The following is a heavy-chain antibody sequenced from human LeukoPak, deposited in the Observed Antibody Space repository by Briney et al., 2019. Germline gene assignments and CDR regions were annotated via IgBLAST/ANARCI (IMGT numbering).Heavy chain of an antibody. J-gene: IGHJ4*02. D-gene: IGHD6-19*01. CDR1: GGSFSNYY. CDR3: ARQSRGIAVAGLDY. Sequence: PSETLSLTCAVYGGSFSNYYWSWIRQPPGKGLEWIGEINDSGRTNYNPSLMSRVTISVDTSKNQFSLKLNSVTAADTAVYYCARQSRGIAVAGLDYWGQGILVTVSS. V-gene: IGHV4-34*01. CDR2: INDSGRT.